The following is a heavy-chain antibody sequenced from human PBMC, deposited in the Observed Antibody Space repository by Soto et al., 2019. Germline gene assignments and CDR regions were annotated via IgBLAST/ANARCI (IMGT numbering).Heavy chain of an antibody. CDR3: ARESEDLTSNFDY. J-gene: IGHJ4*02. CDR1: GFTFTRYS. CDR2: ISSTTNYI. Sequence: SGGSLRLSCSASGFTFTRYSVNWVSHAPGKGLEWVSSISSTTNYIYYADSMKGRFTVSRYNAKNSVYLEMNSLSAEDTAVYYCARESEDLTSNFDYWGQGPLVTVSS. V-gene: IGHV3-21*01.